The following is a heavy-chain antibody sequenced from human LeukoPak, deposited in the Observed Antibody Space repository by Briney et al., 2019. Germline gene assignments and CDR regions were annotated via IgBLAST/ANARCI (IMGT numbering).Heavy chain of an antibody. CDR1: GGSISSYY. V-gene: IGHV4-59*12. D-gene: IGHD5-12*01. CDR3: ARDVGAYSGYDDAFDI. Sequence: SETLSLTCTVSGGSISSYYWSWIRQPPGKGLEWIGYIYYSGSTNYNPSLKSRVTISVDTSKNQFSLKLSSVTAADTAVYYCARDVGAYSGYDDAFDIWGQGTMVTVSS. CDR2: IYYSGST. J-gene: IGHJ3*02.